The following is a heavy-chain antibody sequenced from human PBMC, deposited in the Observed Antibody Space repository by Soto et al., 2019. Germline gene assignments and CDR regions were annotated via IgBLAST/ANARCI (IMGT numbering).Heavy chain of an antibody. Sequence: QVQLVESGGGVVQPGRSLRLSCAASGFTFSSYGMHWVRQAPGQGLEWVAVISYDGSNKYYADSVKGRFTISRDNSKNTLYLQMNSLRAEDTAVYYCAKRASGSSGSFDYWGQGTLVTVSS. J-gene: IGHJ4*02. CDR3: AKRASGSSGSFDY. CDR2: ISYDGSNK. D-gene: IGHD3-10*01. CDR1: GFTFSSYG. V-gene: IGHV3-30*18.